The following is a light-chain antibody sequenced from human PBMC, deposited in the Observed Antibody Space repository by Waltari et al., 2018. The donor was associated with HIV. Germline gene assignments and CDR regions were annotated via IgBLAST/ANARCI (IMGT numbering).Light chain of an antibody. J-gene: IGKJ2*01. Sequence: DIVMTQSPLSLPVTPGEPASISCRSSPSLLHSNGHNYLDWYQQKPGQSPQLLIYLGSNRASGVPDRFSGSGSGTDFTLKISRVEAEDVGVYYCMQALQTPYTFGQGTKLEIK. CDR1: PSLLHSNGHNY. CDR3: MQALQTPYT. V-gene: IGKV2-28*01. CDR2: LGS.